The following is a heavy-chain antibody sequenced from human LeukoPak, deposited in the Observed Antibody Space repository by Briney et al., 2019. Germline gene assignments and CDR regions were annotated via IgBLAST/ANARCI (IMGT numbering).Heavy chain of an antibody. D-gene: IGHD3-22*01. CDR2: ITSSGEAT. J-gene: IGHJ5*01. CDR3: AKDRPNYYHSNGHYYRRDGDS. CDR1: GFTFSIYA. V-gene: IGHV3-23*01. Sequence: GGSLRLSGDASGFTFSIYAMSWVRQGTGKGLEWVSSITSSGEATYYADSVKGRFTISRDNSRYTLFLQMNSLTAEDTAVYYCAKDRPNYYHSNGHYYRRDGDSWGQGTLVTVSS.